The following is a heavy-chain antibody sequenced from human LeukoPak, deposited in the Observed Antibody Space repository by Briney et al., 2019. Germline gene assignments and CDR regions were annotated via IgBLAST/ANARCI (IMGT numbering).Heavy chain of an antibody. CDR1: GFTFSSYG. Sequence: GGSLRLSCAASGFTFSSYGMHWFRQAPGKGLEWVAVISYDGSNKYFADSVKGRFTISRDNSKNTLYLQMNSLRAEDTAVYYCAKGVDTAMVTLYAIDYWGQGTLVTVSS. CDR3: AKGVDTAMVTLYAIDY. CDR2: ISYDGSNK. V-gene: IGHV3-30*18. J-gene: IGHJ4*02. D-gene: IGHD5-18*01.